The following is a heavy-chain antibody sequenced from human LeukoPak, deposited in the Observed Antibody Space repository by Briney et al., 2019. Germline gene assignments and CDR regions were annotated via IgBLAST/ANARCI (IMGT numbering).Heavy chain of an antibody. CDR2: ISFDGSNK. D-gene: IGHD4-23*01. J-gene: IGHJ4*02. CDR1: GFTFSSYD. V-gene: IGHV3-30*18. Sequence: SGGSLRLSCAASGFTFSSYDMHWVRQAPGKGLEWVALISFDGSNKYYADSVKGRFTISRDNSKSTLYLQMNSLRAEDTAVYYCAKDRNSGGNSLLDYWGQGTLVTVSS. CDR3: AKDRNSGGNSLLDY.